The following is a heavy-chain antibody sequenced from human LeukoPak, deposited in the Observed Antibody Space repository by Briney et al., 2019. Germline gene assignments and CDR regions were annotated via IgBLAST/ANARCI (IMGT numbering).Heavy chain of an antibody. J-gene: IGHJ4*02. V-gene: IGHV3-30*18. Sequence: PGRSLRLSCAASGFIFNNYGMHWVRQAPGRGLEWVAVISYDGNNEYYADSVKGRFTISRDNSKNTLYLQTNSLRPEDAAVYYCAKERASGWYYGDYWGQGTLVTVSS. CDR3: AKERASGWYYGDY. CDR2: ISYDGNNE. D-gene: IGHD6-19*01. CDR1: GFIFNNYG.